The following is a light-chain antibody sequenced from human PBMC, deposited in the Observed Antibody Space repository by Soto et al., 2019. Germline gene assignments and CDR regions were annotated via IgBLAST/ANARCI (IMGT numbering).Light chain of an antibody. V-gene: IGKV3-20*01. CDR3: HQFGNSART. CDR2: GAS. Sequence: EIVLTQSPGTLSLSPGERATLSCRASQRVSSSDVVWYQQKPGQAPRLRIYGASSRATGIPDRFSGSGSGTYFTLTISRLEPEDFPVYYCHQFGNSARTFCPWTEVEVK. CDR1: QRVSSSD. J-gene: IGKJ1*01.